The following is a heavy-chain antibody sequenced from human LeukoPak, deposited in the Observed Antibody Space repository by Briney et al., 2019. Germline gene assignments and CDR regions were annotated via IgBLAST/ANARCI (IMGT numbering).Heavy chain of an antibody. CDR3: ARDGWSLGP. D-gene: IGHD2-8*01. V-gene: IGHV1-18*01. J-gene: IGHJ5*02. CDR2: ISVYSGNT. Sequence: ASVTVSCKASGYTFASYGVTWVRQAPGQGPEWMAWISVYSGNTEYAQKFQDRVTLTADTSTSTVYMELRSLRSDDTAVYYCARDGWSLGPWGQGTLVTVSS. CDR1: GYTFASYG.